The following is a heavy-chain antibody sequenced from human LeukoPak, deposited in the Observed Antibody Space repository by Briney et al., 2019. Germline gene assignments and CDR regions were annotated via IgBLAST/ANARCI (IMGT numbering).Heavy chain of an antibody. D-gene: IGHD1-26*01. V-gene: IGHV3-23*01. J-gene: IGHJ5*02. CDR3: AAASGNYGP. Sequence: GGSLRLSCAASGFTFSSYAMSWVRQAPGKGLERVSLIIDSGGTTYYADSVKGRFTISRDNSKNTLFLQMNSLRVEDTAVYYCAAASGNYGPWGQGTLVTVSS. CDR1: GFTFSSYA. CDR2: IIDSGGTT.